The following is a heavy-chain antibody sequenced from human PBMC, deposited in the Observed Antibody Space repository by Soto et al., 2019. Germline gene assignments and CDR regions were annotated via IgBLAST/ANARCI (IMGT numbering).Heavy chain of an antibody. CDR2: IIPIFGTA. CDR1: GGTFSSYA. V-gene: IGHV1-69*13. J-gene: IGHJ6*02. D-gene: IGHD3-3*01. Sequence: ASVKVSCKASGGTFSSYAISWVRQAPGQGLEWMGGIIPIFGTANYAQKFQGRVTITADESTSTAYMELSSLRSEDTAVYYCARGRFLEWLLYDNYYYYGMDVWGQGTTVTVSS. CDR3: ARGRFLEWLLYDNYYYYGMDV.